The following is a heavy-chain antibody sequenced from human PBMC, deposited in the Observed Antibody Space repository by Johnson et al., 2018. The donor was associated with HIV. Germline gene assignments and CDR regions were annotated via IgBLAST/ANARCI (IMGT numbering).Heavy chain of an antibody. J-gene: IGHJ3*02. V-gene: IGHV3-7*05. CDR1: GFTFSSYW. CDR3: ASSHPAAAGIPRWAFDI. D-gene: IGHD6-13*01. CDR2: IKQDGSET. Sequence: VQLVESGGGLVQPGGSPRLSCAASGFTFSSYWMHWVRQAPGKGLEWVAKIKQDGSETYYVDSVKGRFTISRDNAKNLLFLQMNSLRAEDTAVYYCASSHPAAAGIPRWAFDIWGQGTMVTVSS.